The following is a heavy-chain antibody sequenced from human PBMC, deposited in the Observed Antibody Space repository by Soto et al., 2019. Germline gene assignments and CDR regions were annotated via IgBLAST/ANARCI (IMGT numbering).Heavy chain of an antibody. J-gene: IGHJ2*01. CDR3: ARLLPCTTELLRSWYFDL. CDR2: IYPGDSDT. V-gene: IGHV5-51*01. Sequence: PGESLKISCKGSGYSFTSYWIGWVRQMPGKGLEWMEIIYPGDSDTRYSPSFQGQVTISADKSISTAYLQWSSLKASDTAMYYCARLLPCTTELLRSWYFDLWGRGTLVTVSS. D-gene: IGHD1-26*01. CDR1: GYSFTSYW.